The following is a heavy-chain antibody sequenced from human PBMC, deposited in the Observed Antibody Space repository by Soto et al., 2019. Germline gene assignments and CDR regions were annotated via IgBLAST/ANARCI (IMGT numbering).Heavy chain of an antibody. CDR3: ARGQSTDYVLDWFDP. J-gene: IGHJ5*02. CDR1: GFTFNNYG. CDR2: ISSSSDYL. D-gene: IGHD4-17*01. Sequence: PGGSLRLSCAASGFTFNNYGMNWVRQAPGKGLEWVSFISSSSDYLYYADSVKGRFTISRDNAKNSLYLQMNSLRTEDTAIYYCARGQSTDYVLDWFDPWGQGTLVTVSS. V-gene: IGHV3-21*01.